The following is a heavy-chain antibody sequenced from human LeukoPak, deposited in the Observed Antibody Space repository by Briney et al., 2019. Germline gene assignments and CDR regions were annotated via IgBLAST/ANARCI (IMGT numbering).Heavy chain of an antibody. CDR1: GFTFRNYA. CDR2: ISHSGSTI. CDR3: ATYGSGSGTFFDS. J-gene: IGHJ4*01. V-gene: IGHV3-11*04. D-gene: IGHD3-10*01. Sequence: GGSLRLSCAASGFTFRNYAMSWIRQAPEKGLEWLSYISHSGSTIYYADSVKGRFTVSRDNAKNSLYLQMNNLRAEDTARYYCATYGSGSGTFFDSWGQGTLVTVSS.